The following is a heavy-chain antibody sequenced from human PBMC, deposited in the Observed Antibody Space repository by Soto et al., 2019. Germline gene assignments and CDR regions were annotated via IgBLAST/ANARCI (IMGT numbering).Heavy chain of an antibody. CDR1: GFTFSSYA. V-gene: IGHV3-23*01. Sequence: PGGSLRLSCAASGFTFSSYAMGWVRQAPGKGLEWVSAISGSGGSTYYADSVKGRFTISRDNSKNTLYLQMNSLRAEDTAVYYCATGNSGWYVFDYWGQGTLVTVSS. J-gene: IGHJ4*02. CDR2: ISGSGGST. D-gene: IGHD6-19*01. CDR3: ATGNSGWYVFDY.